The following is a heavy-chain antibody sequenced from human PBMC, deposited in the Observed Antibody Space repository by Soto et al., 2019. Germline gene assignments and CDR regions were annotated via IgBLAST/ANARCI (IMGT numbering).Heavy chain of an antibody. V-gene: IGHV3-23*01. Sequence: EVQLLESGGGLVQPGGSLRLSCAASGFTFSSYAMSWVRQAPGKGLEWVSAISGSGGSTYYADSVKGRFTISRDTSKNPLYVQTNSLRAEDTAVYYCAKRGAQYCSSTSCYDRDYYYYMDVWGKGTTVTVSS. CDR2: ISGSGGST. J-gene: IGHJ6*03. D-gene: IGHD2-2*01. CDR3: AKRGAQYCSSTSCYDRDYYYYMDV. CDR1: GFTFSSYA.